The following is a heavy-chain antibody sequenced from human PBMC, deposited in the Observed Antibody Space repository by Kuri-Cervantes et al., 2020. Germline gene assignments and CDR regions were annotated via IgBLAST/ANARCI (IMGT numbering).Heavy chain of an antibody. CDR3: ARDLSGYDERAVADAFDI. CDR2: IGTAGDT. D-gene: IGHD5-12*01. V-gene: IGHV3-13*01. CDR1: GFTFSSYD. J-gene: IGHJ3*02. Sequence: LSLTCAASGFTFSSYDMHWVRQATGKGLEWVSAIGTAGDTYYPDSVKGRFTISRDNSKNTLYLQMNSLRAEDTAVYYCARDLSGYDERAVADAFDIWGQGTMVTVS.